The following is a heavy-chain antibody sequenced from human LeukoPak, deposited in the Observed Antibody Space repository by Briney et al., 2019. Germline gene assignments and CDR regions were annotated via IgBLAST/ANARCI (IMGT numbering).Heavy chain of an antibody. CDR2: IYSGGNT. CDR3: AREVGMDDAFDI. V-gene: IGHV3-66*01. J-gene: IGHJ3*02. Sequence: PGGSLRLSCAASGFTVSNNFMTWVRQAPGKGPECVSVIYSGGNTYYADSVKGRFTISRDNSKNTLYLQMNSLGAEDTAVYYCAREVGMDDAFDIWGQGTMVTVSS. CDR1: GFTVSNNF. D-gene: IGHD3-3*01.